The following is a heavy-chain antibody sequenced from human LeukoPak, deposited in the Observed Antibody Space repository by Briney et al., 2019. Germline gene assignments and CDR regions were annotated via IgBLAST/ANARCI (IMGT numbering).Heavy chain of an antibody. Sequence: GGSLRLSCAASGFTFDDYAMHWVRQAPGKGLEWVAVISYDGSNKYYADSVKGRFTISRDNSKNTLYLQMNSLRAEDTAVYYCARDGEVGATVFWFDPWGQGTLVTVSS. J-gene: IGHJ5*02. V-gene: IGHV3-30-3*01. D-gene: IGHD1-26*01. CDR1: GFTFDDYA. CDR2: ISYDGSNK. CDR3: ARDGEVGATVFWFDP.